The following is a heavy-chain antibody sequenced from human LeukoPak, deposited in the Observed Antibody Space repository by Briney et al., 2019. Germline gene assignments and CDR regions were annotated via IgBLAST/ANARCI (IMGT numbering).Heavy chain of an antibody. CDR2: IISFFGAA. J-gene: IGHJ3*02. V-gene: IGHV1-69*01. CDR1: GGTFNSSG. Sequence: ASVKVSCKASGGTFNSSGISWVRQAPGQGLEWMGGIISFFGAAHYIQKFQGRLTITADESTSTAYMELSSLTSEDTAVYYCATTRGFLEWLSLGPVGKSDAFDIWGQGTMVTVSS. CDR3: ATTRGFLEWLSLGPVGKSDAFDI. D-gene: IGHD3-3*01.